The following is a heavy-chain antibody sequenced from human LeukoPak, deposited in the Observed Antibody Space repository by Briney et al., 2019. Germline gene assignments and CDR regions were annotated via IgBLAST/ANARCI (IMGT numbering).Heavy chain of an antibody. Sequence: GGSLRLSCAATGFTIIYYGLHSVGQAPGKGLVRVSHINHDGSITNYADSVKGRFTISSDIAKNALYLQMNSLGNETTSVYYFMRDVFSLGESWGQGTLVTVSS. CDR2: INHDGSIT. V-gene: IGHV3-74*01. CDR3: MRDVFSLGES. D-gene: IGHD3-16*01. J-gene: IGHJ4*02. CDR1: GFTIIYYG.